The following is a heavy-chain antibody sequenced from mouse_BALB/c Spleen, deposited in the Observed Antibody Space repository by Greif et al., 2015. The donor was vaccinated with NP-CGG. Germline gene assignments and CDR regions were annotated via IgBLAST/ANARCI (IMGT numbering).Heavy chain of an antibody. CDR2: ILPGSGNT. CDR1: GYTFSSYW. Sequence: QVQLQQSGAELMKPGASVRISCKATGYTFSSYWIEWVKQRPGHGLEWIGEILPGSGNTNYNEKFKGKATFTADTSSNTAYMQLGSLTSEDSAVYYCARGYYYGITWDFYYAMDCWGQGTSVTVSS. D-gene: IGHD1-1*01. J-gene: IGHJ4*01. CDR3: ARGYYYGITWDFYYAMDC. V-gene: IGHV1-9*01.